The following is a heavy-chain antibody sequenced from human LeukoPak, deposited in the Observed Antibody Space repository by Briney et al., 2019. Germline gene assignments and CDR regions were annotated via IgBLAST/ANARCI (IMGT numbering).Heavy chain of an antibody. CDR3: ARHQESSGWRTFDY. Sequence: GQSLKISCKGSGYSFTSYWIGWVRQMPGQGLEWMGIIYPGDSDTRYSPSFQGQVTISADKSIGTAYLQWSSLKASDTAMYYWARHQESSGWRTFDYWGQGTLVTVSS. CDR1: GYSFTSYW. V-gene: IGHV5-51*01. J-gene: IGHJ4*02. D-gene: IGHD6-19*01. CDR2: IYPGDSDT.